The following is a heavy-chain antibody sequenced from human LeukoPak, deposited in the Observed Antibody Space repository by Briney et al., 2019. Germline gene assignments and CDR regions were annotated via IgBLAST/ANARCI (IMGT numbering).Heavy chain of an antibody. CDR1: GYTFTGYY. CDR3: ARSNYYDSSGYELDY. Sequence: GASVKVSCKASGYTFTGYYIHWVRQAPGQGLEWMGWINPNDGVTNYAQKFQGRVTMTRDTSISTGYMELSRLRSDDTAVYYCARSNYYDSSGYELDYWGQGTLVTVSS. J-gene: IGHJ4*02. V-gene: IGHV1-2*02. D-gene: IGHD3-22*01. CDR2: INPNDGVT.